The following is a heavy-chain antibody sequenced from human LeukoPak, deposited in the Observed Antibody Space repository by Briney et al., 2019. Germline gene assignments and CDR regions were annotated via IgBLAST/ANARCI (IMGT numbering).Heavy chain of an antibody. CDR1: GGSISSGGYY. D-gene: IGHD3-22*01. V-gene: IGHV4-31*03. CDR3: ASGPSGYDSSGPH. J-gene: IGHJ4*02. Sequence: SQTLSLTCTVSGGSISSGGYYWSWIRQHPGKGPEWIGYIYYSGSTYYNPSLKSRVTISVDTSKNQFSLRLSSVTAADTAVYYCASGPSGYDSSGPHWGQGTLVTVSS. CDR2: IYYSGST.